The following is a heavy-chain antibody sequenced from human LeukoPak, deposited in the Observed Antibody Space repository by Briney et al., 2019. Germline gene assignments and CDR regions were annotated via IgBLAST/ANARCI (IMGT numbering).Heavy chain of an antibody. CDR3: AKDRGSGWYLLDY. CDR1: GFTFSSYA. Sequence: PGGSLRLSCAASGFTFSSYAMKWVRQAPGKGLEWVSAISGGGGTTYFADSVKGRFTISRDNSKNTLYLQMNSLRAEDTAVYYCAKDRGSGWYLLDYWGQGTLVTVSS. CDR2: ISGGGGTT. D-gene: IGHD6-19*01. V-gene: IGHV3-23*01. J-gene: IGHJ4*02.